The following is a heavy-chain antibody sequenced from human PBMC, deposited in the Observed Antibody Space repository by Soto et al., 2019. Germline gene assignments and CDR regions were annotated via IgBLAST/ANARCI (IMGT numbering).Heavy chain of an antibody. Sequence: EVQLVESGGGLVQPGGSLRLSCTASGFTFSSRAMNWVRQFPGRGLEWVSYISSSSSNIDYADSVKGQFTVSRDNAKNSLYLQMNTLRDEDTAVYYCASDRSLGSNWYYYLESWGQGTLVTVSS. J-gene: IGHJ4*02. D-gene: IGHD1-20*01. CDR1: GFTFSSRA. CDR3: ASDRSLGSNWYYYLES. V-gene: IGHV3-48*02. CDR2: ISSSSSNI.